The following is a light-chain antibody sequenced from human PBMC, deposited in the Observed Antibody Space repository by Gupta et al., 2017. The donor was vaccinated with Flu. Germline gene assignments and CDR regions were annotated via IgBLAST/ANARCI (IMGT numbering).Light chain of an antibody. CDR1: SSDVGGYNS. CDR3: CSYAGYYTV. V-gene: IGLV2-11*01. Sequence: QSALAQPRSVSGSPGQSVTISCTGTSSDVGGYNSVSWYQQHPGKAPKLMIYDVTKPPSGVPDRFSGSKSGNTPSPTISGLQAEDEADYCCCSYAGYYTVFGGGAKLTVL. J-gene: IGLJ3*02. CDR2: DVT.